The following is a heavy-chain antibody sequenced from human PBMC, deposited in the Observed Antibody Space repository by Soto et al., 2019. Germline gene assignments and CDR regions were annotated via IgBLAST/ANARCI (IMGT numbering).Heavy chain of an antibody. Sequence: GGSLRLSCVVSGFTFNNYGINWVRQAPGKGLQWVSSVSKSGYTYYSDSVKGRFTISRDNAKNSVSLQMNNLRAEDTAVYYCAREDSIIIPAVSDFWGQGTLVTVSS. D-gene: IGHD2-2*01. V-gene: IGHV3-21*01. J-gene: IGHJ4*02. CDR1: GFTFNNYG. CDR2: VSKSGYT. CDR3: AREDSIIIPAVSDF.